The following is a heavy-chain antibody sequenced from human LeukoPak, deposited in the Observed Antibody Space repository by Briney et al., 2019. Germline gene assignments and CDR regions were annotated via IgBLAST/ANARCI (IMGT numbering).Heavy chain of an antibody. V-gene: IGHV4-61*02. D-gene: IGHD3/OR15-3a*01. CDR2: IYSSGNT. Sequence: SETLSLTCTVSGGSISSGNYYWSWIRRPAGKGLEWIGRIYSSGNTDSNPSLKGRVTISIDTSKNQFSLRLSSVTAADTAVYYCAREVVWTGYPYYFDYWGQGTLVTVSS. J-gene: IGHJ4*02. CDR3: AREVVWTGYPYYFDY. CDR1: GGSISSGNYY.